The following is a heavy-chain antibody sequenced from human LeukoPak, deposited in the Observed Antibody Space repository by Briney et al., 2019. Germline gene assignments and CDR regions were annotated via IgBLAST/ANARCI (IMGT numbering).Heavy chain of an antibody. D-gene: IGHD5-12*01. J-gene: IGHJ3*02. CDR3: ARESSGYDFDI. V-gene: IGHV3-30*04. CDR2: ISDDGTRK. Sequence: GGSLRLSCAASGFTFSSYAMHWVRLAPGKGLEWVAVISDDGTRKYYADSVQGRFTISRDNSKNTLSLQMNSLRAEDMAVYYCARESSGYDFDIWAKGQRSPCLQ. CDR1: GFTFSSYA.